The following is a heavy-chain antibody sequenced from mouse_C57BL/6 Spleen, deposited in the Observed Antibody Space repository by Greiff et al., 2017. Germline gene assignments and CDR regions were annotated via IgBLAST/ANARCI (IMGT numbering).Heavy chain of an antibody. CDR3: SHGYDVFAY. CDR1: GYTFTDYN. V-gene: IGHV1-18*01. J-gene: IGHJ3*01. Sequence: EVKLMESGPELVKPGASVKIPCKASGYTFTDYNMHWVKQSPGKSLEWIGDINPNNGGTIYNQKFKGKATLTVDTSSSTAYMELRSLTSEDTAGYYCSHGYDVFAYWGQGALVTVSA. CDR2: INPNNGGT. D-gene: IGHD2-2*01.